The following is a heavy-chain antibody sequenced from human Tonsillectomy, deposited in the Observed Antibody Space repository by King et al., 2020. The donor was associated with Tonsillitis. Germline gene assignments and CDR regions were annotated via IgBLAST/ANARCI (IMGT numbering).Heavy chain of an antibody. D-gene: IGHD6-19*01. CDR3: ARSMAGTSYFFDH. V-gene: IGHV2-70*01. CDR2: IDWDDDK. J-gene: IGHJ4*02. Sequence: TLKESGPALLKPTQTLTLTCTFSGFSLSTTGMCVNWIRQPPGKALEWLAVIDWDDDKYYSTSLKTRLTLSKDTSKNQVVLRMINVDPVDTATYYCARSMAGTSYFFDHWGRGALVTVSS. CDR1: GFSLSTTGMC.